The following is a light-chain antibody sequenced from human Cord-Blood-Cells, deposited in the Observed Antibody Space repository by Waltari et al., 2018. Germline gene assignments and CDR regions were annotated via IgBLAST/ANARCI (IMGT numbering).Light chain of an antibody. CDR3: CSYAGSSTLWV. CDR2: EGS. J-gene: IGLJ3*02. Sequence: QSALTQPASVSGSPGQSITISCTGTSSDVGSYNLVSWYQQHPGKAPKLMIYEGSKRPSGVSNRFSGSKSGTTASLTISVLQAEDEADYYRCSYAGSSTLWVFGGGTKLTVL. V-gene: IGLV2-23*01. CDR1: SSDVGSYNL.